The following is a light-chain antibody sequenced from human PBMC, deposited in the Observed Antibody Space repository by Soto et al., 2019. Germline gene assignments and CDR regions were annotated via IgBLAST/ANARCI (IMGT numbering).Light chain of an antibody. CDR3: AASDDILNGVV. CDR1: SSNIGSHT. V-gene: IGLV1-44*01. Sequence: QSVLTQAPSASGTPGQRVTISCSGSSSNIGSHTVNWYQQLPGTAPRLLIYSNTQRPSGVPDRFSGSKSGTSASLAISGLHSEYEADYYCAASDDILNGVVFGGGTKLTVL. J-gene: IGLJ2*01. CDR2: SNT.